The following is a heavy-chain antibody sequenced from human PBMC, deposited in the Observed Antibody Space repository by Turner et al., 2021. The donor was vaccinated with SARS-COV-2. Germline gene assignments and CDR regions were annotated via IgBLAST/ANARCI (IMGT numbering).Heavy chain of an antibody. D-gene: IGHD6-19*01. CDR1: GFTFSSYS. J-gene: IGHJ3*02. V-gene: IGHV3-21*01. CDR2: ISSSSSFI. Sequence: EVQLVESGGGLVKPGGSLRLSCAASGFTFSSYSMNWVRQAPGKGLEWVSSISSSSSFIYYPDSVKGRFTISRDNAKNSLYLQMNSLRAEDTAVYYCARAEEHSREWLVHKIPFDIWGQGTMVTVSS. CDR3: ARAEEHSREWLVHKIPFDI.